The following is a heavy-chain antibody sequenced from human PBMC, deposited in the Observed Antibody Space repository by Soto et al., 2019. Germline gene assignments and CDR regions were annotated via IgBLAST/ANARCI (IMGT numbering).Heavy chain of an antibody. V-gene: IGHV3-9*01. D-gene: IGHD3-3*01. CDR3: AKGGYAIFGGVKY. Sequence: EVQLVESGGGLVQPGRSLRLSCAASGFTFDDYVMHWVRQAPGKGLEWFAGISWNRGSIGYADSVKGRVTISRDNANNSLYLQMNSLRAEDTALYYCAKGGYAIFGGVKYWGQGTLVTVAS. CDR2: ISWNRGSI. J-gene: IGHJ4*02. CDR1: GFTFDDYV.